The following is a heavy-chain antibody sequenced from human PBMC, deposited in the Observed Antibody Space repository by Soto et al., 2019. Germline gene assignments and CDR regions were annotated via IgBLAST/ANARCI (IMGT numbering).Heavy chain of an antibody. CDR3: ARDRNSRGGNDAFDI. CDR1: GGSISSYY. D-gene: IGHD3-16*01. V-gene: IGHV4-59*01. CDR2: IYYSGST. J-gene: IGHJ3*02. Sequence: SETLSLTCTVSGGSISSYYWSWIRQPPGKGLEWIGYIYYSGSTNYNPSLKSRVTISVDTSKNQFSLKLSSVTAADTAVYYCARDRNSRGGNDAFDIWGQGTMVTVSS.